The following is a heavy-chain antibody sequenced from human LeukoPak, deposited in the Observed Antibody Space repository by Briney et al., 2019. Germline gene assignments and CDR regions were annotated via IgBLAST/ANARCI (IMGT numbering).Heavy chain of an antibody. CDR1: GFTFSSYG. Sequence: GGSLRLSCAASGFTFSSYGVHWVRQAPGKGLEWVAFIRYDGSNKYYADSVKGRFTISRDNSKNTLYLQMNSLRAEDTAVYYCAKSSGSYYFWFDPWGQGTLVTVSS. V-gene: IGHV3-30*02. CDR2: IRYDGSNK. D-gene: IGHD1-26*01. CDR3: AKSSGSYYFWFDP. J-gene: IGHJ5*02.